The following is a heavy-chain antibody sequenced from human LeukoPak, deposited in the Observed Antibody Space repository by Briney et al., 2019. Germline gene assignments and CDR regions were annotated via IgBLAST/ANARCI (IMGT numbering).Heavy chain of an antibody. CDR3: ASSLTVTTTYYYYYMDV. D-gene: IGHD4-17*01. CDR1: GYTFSNYG. Sequence: ASVTVSCKASGYTFSNYGISWVRQAPGQGLEWMGGIIPIFGTANYAQKFQGRVTITADESTSTAYMELSSLRSEDTAVYYCASSLTVTTTYYYYYMDVWGKGTTVTISS. V-gene: IGHV1-69*13. J-gene: IGHJ6*03. CDR2: IIPIFGTA.